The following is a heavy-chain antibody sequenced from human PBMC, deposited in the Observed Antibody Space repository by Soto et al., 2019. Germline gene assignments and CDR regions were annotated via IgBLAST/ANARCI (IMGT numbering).Heavy chain of an antibody. D-gene: IGHD3-22*01. J-gene: IGHJ5*02. V-gene: IGHV4-30-4*01. CDR2: ISYSGST. CDR1: GGSMNSDDYY. Sequence: SETLSLTCTVSGGSMNSDDYYWSWIRQPPGKGLEWIGYISYSGSTYYNRSLKGRLTISVDTSKNQFSLNLTSVTAADTAVYYCARAYYDRGNWFDPWGQGTLVTVSS. CDR3: ARAYYDRGNWFDP.